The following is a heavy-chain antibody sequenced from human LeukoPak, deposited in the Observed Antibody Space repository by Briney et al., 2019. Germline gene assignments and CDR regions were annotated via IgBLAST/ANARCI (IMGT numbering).Heavy chain of an antibody. CDR1: GGSITGYY. D-gene: IGHD2/OR15-2a*01. V-gene: IGHV4-59*08. CDR2: IFSSGST. J-gene: IGHJ5*02. CDR3: ARLTKFLTTYYPTP. Sequence: SETLSLTCTVSGGSITGYYWSWIRQPPGKGLEWVGYIFSSGSTNYNPSLKSRVTISLDTSKSQFSLKLIFVTASDTAVHYCARLTKFLTTYYPTPWGQGTLVTVSS.